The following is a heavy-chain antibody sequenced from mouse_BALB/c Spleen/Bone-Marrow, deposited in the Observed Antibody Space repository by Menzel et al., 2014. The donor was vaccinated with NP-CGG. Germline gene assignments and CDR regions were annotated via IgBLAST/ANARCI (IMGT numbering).Heavy chain of an antibody. CDR2: ILPGSGST. Sequence: VQLQQSGAELMKPGASVKISCKATGYTFSSYWIEWVKQRPGHGLEWIGEILPGSGSTNYNEKFKGKATFTADTSSNTAYMHLSSLTSEDSAVYYCASRVGRDYAVDYWGQGTSVTVSS. CDR3: ASRVGRDYAVDY. J-gene: IGHJ4*01. D-gene: IGHD4-1*01. CDR1: GYTFSSYW. V-gene: IGHV1-9*01.